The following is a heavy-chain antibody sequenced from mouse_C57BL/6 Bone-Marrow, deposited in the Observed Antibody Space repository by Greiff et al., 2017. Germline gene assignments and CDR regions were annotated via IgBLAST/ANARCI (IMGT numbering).Heavy chain of an antibody. J-gene: IGHJ1*03. V-gene: IGHV5-2*01. Sequence: EVKLMESGGGLVQPGESLKLSCESNEYEFPSHDMSWVRKTPEKRLELVAAINSDGGSTYYPDTMERRFIISRDNTKKTLYLQMSSLRSEDTALYYCARHGRYDDDGDWYFDVWGTGTTVTVSS. CDR2: INSDGGST. CDR3: ARHGRYDDDGDWYFDV. D-gene: IGHD2-4*01. CDR1: EYEFPSHD.